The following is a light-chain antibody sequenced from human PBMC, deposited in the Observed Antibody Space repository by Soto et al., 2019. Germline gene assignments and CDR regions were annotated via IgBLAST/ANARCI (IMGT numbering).Light chain of an antibody. CDR2: DAT. CDR1: QSISGW. Sequence: DIQMTQSPSTLSASVRDRVTITCRASQSISGWLAWFQQKPGKVPKHLHYDATSLESGVPSRFRGSGSGTEFTLTISSLQPDDFATYYCQQYTDYPCTFGQGTKLEIK. CDR3: QQYTDYPCT. J-gene: IGKJ2*02. V-gene: IGKV1-5*01.